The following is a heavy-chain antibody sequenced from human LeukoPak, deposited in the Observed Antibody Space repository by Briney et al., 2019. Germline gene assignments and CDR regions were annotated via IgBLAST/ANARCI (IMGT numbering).Heavy chain of an antibody. D-gene: IGHD5-18*01. CDR2: IRYDGSNK. Sequence: GGSLRLSCAASGFTFSSYGMHWVRQAPGKGLELVAFIRYDGSNKYYADSVKGRFTILRDNSKNTLYLQMNSLRAEDTAVYYCAKGPGTAMIFDYWGQGTLVTVSS. CDR3: AKGPGTAMIFDY. V-gene: IGHV3-30*02. CDR1: GFTFSSYG. J-gene: IGHJ4*02.